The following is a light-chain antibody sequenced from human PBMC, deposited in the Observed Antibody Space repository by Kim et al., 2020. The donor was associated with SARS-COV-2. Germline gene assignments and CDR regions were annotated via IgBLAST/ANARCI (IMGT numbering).Light chain of an antibody. CDR2: GAS. J-gene: IGKJ1*01. V-gene: IGKV3-20*01. CDR1: QSVSSSY. Sequence: PGERATLACRASQSVSSSYLAGYQQKPGQAPRLLIYGASSRATGIPDRFSGSGSGTDFTLTISRLEPEDFAVYYCQQYGSSPPRTFGQGTKVDIK. CDR3: QQYGSSPPRT.